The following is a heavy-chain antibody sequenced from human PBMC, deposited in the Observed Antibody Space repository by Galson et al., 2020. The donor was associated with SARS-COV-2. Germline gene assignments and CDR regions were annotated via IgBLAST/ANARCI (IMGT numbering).Heavy chain of an antibody. Sequence: TGGSLRLSCAASGFTFSTYAMHWLRQAPGKGLEWVAVISFDGSDKHYADSVKGRVTISRDNSENTLYLQMSSLRVEDTAVYYCVRDRFLGSMTVYAFHFDYWGQGTLVTVSS. V-gene: IGHV3-30*04. CDR1: GFTFSTYA. CDR3: VRDRFLGSMTVYAFHFDY. D-gene: IGHD2-21*02. J-gene: IGHJ4*02. CDR2: ISFDGSDK.